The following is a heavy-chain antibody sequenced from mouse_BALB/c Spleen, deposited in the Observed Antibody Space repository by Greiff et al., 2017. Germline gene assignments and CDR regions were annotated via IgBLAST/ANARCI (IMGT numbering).Heavy chain of an antibody. CDR1: GFTFSSYG. Sequence: EVHLVESGGGLVQPGGSLKLSCAASGFTFSSYGMSWVRQTPDKRLELVATINSNGGSTYYPDSVKGRFTISRDNAKNTLYLQMSSLKSEDTAMYYCARDLSGTGYFDYWGQGTTLTVSS. CDR2: INSNGGST. J-gene: IGHJ2*01. V-gene: IGHV5-6-3*01. CDR3: ARDLSGTGYFDY. D-gene: IGHD4-1*01.